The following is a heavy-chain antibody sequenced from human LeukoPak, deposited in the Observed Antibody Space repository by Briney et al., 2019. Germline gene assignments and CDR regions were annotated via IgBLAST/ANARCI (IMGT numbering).Heavy chain of an antibody. CDR3: ARVDPGNYYAFDY. CDR1: GGTFSSYA. CDR2: IIPIFGTA. V-gene: IGHV1-69*13. Sequence: SVKVSCKASGGTFSSYAISWVRQAPGQGLEWMGGIIPIFGTANYAQKFQGRVTITADESTSTAYMELRSLRSDDTAVYYCARVDPGNYYAFDYWGQGTKVTVSS. D-gene: IGHD1-26*01. J-gene: IGHJ3*01.